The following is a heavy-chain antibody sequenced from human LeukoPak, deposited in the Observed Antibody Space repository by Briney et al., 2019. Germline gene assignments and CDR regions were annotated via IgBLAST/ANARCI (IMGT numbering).Heavy chain of an antibody. CDR3: ARADSPVDGFDI. CDR1: GYTFTDYY. J-gene: IGHJ3*02. V-gene: IGHV1-2*02. D-gene: IGHD2-15*01. Sequence: ASVKVSCKASGYTFTDYYMHWVRQAPGQGLEWMGWINPNSGGTNYAQKFQGRVTMTRDTSVSTAYMELSRLRSDDTAVYYCARADSPVDGFDIWGQGTMVTVSS. CDR2: INPNSGGT.